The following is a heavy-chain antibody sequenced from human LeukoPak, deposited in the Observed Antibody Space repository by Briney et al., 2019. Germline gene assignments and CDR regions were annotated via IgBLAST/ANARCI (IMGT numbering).Heavy chain of an antibody. D-gene: IGHD2-2*01. CDR3: GRVYCSTTSCYDYYDYYMDV. J-gene: IGHJ6*03. CDR2: TNWDGAST. CDR1: GFRFDDYG. Sequence: PGGSLKLSCAASGFRFDDYGMSWVRHVPGKGLEWVSGTNWDGASTGYADSVKGLFTISRDNVKNFLYLQMNSLRVEDTALYFCGRVYCSTTSCYDYYDYYMDVWGKGTTVTVSS. V-gene: IGHV3-20*04.